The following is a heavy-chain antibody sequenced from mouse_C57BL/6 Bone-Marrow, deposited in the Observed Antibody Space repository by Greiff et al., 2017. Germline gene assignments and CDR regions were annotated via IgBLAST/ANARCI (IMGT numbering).Heavy chain of an antibody. J-gene: IGHJ3*01. CDR3: TGGYDYGRFAY. V-gene: IGHV6-3*01. CDR1: GFTFSNYW. Sequence: EVMLVESGGGLVQPGGSMKLSCVASGFTFSNYWMNWVRQSPEKGLEWVAQIRLKSDNYATHYAESVKGRFTISRDDSKSSVYLQMNNLRAEDTGIYYCTGGYDYGRFAYWGQGTLVTVFA. D-gene: IGHD2-4*01. CDR2: IRLKSDNYAT.